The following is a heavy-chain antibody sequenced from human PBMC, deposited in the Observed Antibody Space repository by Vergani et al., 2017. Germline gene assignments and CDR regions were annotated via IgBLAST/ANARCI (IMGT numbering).Heavy chain of an antibody. D-gene: IGHD6-6*01. V-gene: IGHV3-21*01. CDR2: ISSSSSYI. CDR3: ARGVGVAARPWLFDP. J-gene: IGHJ5*02. CDR1: GFTFSSYS. Sequence: EVQLVESGGGLVKPGGSLRLSCAASGFTFSSYSMNWVRQAPGKGLEWVSSISSSSSYIYYADSVKGRFTISRDNAKNSLYLQMNSLRAEDTAVYCCARGVGVAARPWLFDPWGQGTLVTVSS.